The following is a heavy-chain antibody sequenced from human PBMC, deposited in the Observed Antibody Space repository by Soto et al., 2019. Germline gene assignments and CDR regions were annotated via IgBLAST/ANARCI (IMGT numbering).Heavy chain of an antibody. Sequence: LGESLKISCKGSGYSFSSSWSAWVRPMPGKGLEWMGIIYPSDSDTRYSPSFQGQGTISVDKSINTAYLQWSSLKASATAMYYCATLHAAAGDNDLPLDSSGQRPLATVSS. J-gene: IGHJ4*02. CDR1: GYSFSSSW. D-gene: IGHD6-13*01. CDR2: IYPSDSDT. V-gene: IGHV5-51*01. CDR3: ATLHAAAGDNDLPLDS.